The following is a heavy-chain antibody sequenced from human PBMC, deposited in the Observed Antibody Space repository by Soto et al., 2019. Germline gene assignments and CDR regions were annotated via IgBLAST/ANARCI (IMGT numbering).Heavy chain of an antibody. Sequence: QVQLVESGGGVVQPGRSLRLSCAASGFTFSSYGMHWVRQAPGKGLEWVAVISYDGSNKYYADSVKGRFTISRDNSKNTLYLQMNSLRAEDTAVYYCVKGVRGVITPLDYWGQGTLVTVSS. CDR1: GFTFSSYG. CDR2: ISYDGSNK. J-gene: IGHJ4*02. CDR3: VKGVRGVITPLDY. D-gene: IGHD3-10*02. V-gene: IGHV3-30*18.